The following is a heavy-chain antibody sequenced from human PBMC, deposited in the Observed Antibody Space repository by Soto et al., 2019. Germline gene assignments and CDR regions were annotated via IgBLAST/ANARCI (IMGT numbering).Heavy chain of an antibody. Sequence: SVKVSCKASGGTFSSYAISWVRQAPGQGLEWMGGIIPIFGTANYAQKFQGRVTITADESSSTAYMELSSLRSEDTAVYYCATTVVTPAGLEYLGQGTLVTVAS. CDR1: GGTFSSYA. CDR3: ATTVVTPAGLEY. D-gene: IGHD2-15*01. V-gene: IGHV1-69*13. J-gene: IGHJ4*02. CDR2: IIPIFGTA.